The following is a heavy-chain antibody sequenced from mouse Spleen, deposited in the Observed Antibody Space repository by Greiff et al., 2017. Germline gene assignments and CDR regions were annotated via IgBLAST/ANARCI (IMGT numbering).Heavy chain of an antibody. V-gene: IGHV2-5-1*01. J-gene: IGHJ1*01. CDR3: AKNLDGNYAHWYFDV. CDR2: IWRGGST. Sequence: QVQLKQSGPSLVQPSQSLSITCTVSGFSLTSYGVHWVRQSPGKGLEWLGVIWRGGSTDYNAAFMSRLSITKDNSKSQVFFKMNSLQADDTAIYYCAKNLDGNYAHWYFDVWGAGTTVTVSS. D-gene: IGHD2-1*01. CDR1: GFSLTSYG.